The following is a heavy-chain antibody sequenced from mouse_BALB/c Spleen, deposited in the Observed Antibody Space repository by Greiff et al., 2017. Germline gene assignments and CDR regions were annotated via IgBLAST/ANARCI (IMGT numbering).Heavy chain of an antibody. J-gene: IGHJ3*01. D-gene: IGHD2-4*01. CDR2: IWGDGST. CDR3: ARIYYDYDGAWFAY. Sequence: QVQLKESGPGLVAPSQSLSITCTVSGFSLTGYGVNWVRQPPGKGLEWLGMIWGDGSTDYNSALKSRLSISKDNSKSQVFFKMNSLQTDDTARYYCARIYYDYDGAWFAYWGQGTLVTVSA. V-gene: IGHV2-6-7*01. CDR1: GFSLTGYG.